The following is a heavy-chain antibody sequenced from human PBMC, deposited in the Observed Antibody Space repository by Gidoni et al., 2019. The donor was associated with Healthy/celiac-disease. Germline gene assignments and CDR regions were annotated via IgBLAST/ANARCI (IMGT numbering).Heavy chain of an antibody. D-gene: IGHD3-10*01. CDR3: ARGGYGSGDYFDY. CDR1: GGSFSGYY. Sequence: QVQLQQWGAGLLKPSETLSLTCAVYGGSFSGYYWSWIRQPPGKGLEWIGEINHSGSTNDNPSLKSRVTISVDTSKNQFSLKLSSVTAADTAVYYCARGGYGSGDYFDYWGQGTLVTVSS. CDR2: INHSGST. J-gene: IGHJ4*02. V-gene: IGHV4-34*01.